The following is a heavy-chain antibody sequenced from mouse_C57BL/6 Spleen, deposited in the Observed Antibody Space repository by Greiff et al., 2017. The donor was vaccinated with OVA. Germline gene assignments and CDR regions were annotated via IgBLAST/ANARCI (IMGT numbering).Heavy chain of an antibody. V-gene: IGHV1-82*01. J-gene: IGHJ4*01. CDR1: GYAFSSSW. CDR2: IYPGDGDT. D-gene: IGHD1-1*01. Sequence: VQLQQSGPELVKPGASVKISCKASGYAFSSSWMNWVKQRPGKGLEWIGRIYPGDGDTNYNGKFKGKATLTADKSSSTAYMQLSSLTSENSTVYFCARGLDTVVGDNYTMDYWGQGTSVPVSA. CDR3: ARGLDTVVGDNYTMDY.